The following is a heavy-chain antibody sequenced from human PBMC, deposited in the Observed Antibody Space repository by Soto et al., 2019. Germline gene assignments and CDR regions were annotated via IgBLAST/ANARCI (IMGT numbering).Heavy chain of an antibody. J-gene: IGHJ6*02. Sequence: SETLSLTCTVSGGSISSSDYYWGWIRQPPGKGLEWIGQIYYSGNTYYNPSLKSRVTVSADTSKNQFSLKVTSVTAADTAVYYCATFPNGDYLLPFSDSDYVMDVWGQGTTVSVSS. CDR1: GGSISSSDYY. V-gene: IGHV4-39*01. CDR3: ATFPNGDYLLPFSDSDYVMDV. CDR2: IYYSGNT. D-gene: IGHD4-17*01.